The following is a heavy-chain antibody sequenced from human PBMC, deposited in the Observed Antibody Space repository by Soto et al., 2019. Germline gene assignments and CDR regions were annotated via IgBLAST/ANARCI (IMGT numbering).Heavy chain of an antibody. Sequence: QVQLVQSGAEVKKPGSSVKVSCKASGGTFSSYTISWVRQAPGQGLEWMGRIIPILGIANYAQKFQGRVTITADKSTSTAYMELSSLRSEDTAVYYCAREVAYCSGGSCRLPFDIWGQGTMVTVSS. CDR1: GGTFSSYT. V-gene: IGHV1-69*08. J-gene: IGHJ3*02. CDR2: IIPILGIA. CDR3: AREVAYCSGGSCRLPFDI. D-gene: IGHD2-15*01.